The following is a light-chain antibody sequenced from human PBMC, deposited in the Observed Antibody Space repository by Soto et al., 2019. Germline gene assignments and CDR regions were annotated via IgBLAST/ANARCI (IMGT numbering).Light chain of an antibody. CDR3: YQYDSSPWT. V-gene: IGKV3-20*01. CDR1: QSVSGNY. J-gene: IGKJ1*01. Sequence: EVVMTQSPGTLSLSPWEAATLSCWASQSVSGNYLAWYQQKPGQSPRLVIYDASSRATGIPDRFSGSGSGTDFTLTISRLEPEDFAVYFCYQYDSSPWTFGQGTKVDIK. CDR2: DAS.